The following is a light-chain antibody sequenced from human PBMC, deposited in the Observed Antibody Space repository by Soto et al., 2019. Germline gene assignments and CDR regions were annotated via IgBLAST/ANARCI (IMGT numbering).Light chain of an antibody. CDR1: QSISRW. V-gene: IGKV1-5*03. Sequence: DIQMTQSPSTLSTSVGDRVTITCRASQSISRWVAWYQQKPGKAPKLLIYKASSLESGVPSRFSGSGSGTEFTLTISSLQSDDFATYFCQQYNSYPWTFGQGTKVEIK. CDR2: KAS. J-gene: IGKJ1*01. CDR3: QQYNSYPWT.